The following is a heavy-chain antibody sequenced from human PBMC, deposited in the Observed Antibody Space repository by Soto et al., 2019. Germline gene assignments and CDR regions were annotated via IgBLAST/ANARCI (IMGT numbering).Heavy chain of an antibody. CDR3: ARSGSYYDILPGYYGANWFDP. J-gene: IGHJ5*02. CDR1: GFTFSDYY. D-gene: IGHD3-9*01. Sequence: PGGSLRLSCAASGFTFSDYYMSWIRQAPGKGLEWVSYISSSSSYTNYADSVKGRFTISRDNAKNSLYLQMNSLGAEDTAVYYCARSGSYYDILPGYYGANWFDPWGQGTLVTVSS. CDR2: ISSSSSYT. V-gene: IGHV3-11*06.